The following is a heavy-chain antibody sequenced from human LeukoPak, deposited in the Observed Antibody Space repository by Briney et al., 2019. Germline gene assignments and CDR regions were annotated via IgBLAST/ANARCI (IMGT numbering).Heavy chain of an antibody. CDR1: GFTFDDYA. Sequence: GGSLRLSCAASGFTFDDYAMHWVRQVPGKGLEWVSLISGNGGNTYYADSVKGRFTISRDSSKNSLYLQMNSLRTEDTALYYCAKDISNWNSRHFDYWGQGTLVTVSS. CDR2: ISGNGGNT. D-gene: IGHD1-7*01. CDR3: AKDISNWNSRHFDY. J-gene: IGHJ4*02. V-gene: IGHV3-43*02.